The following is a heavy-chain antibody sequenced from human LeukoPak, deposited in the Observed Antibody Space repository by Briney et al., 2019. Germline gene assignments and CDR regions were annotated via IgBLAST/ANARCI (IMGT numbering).Heavy chain of an antibody. V-gene: IGHV3-30*01. CDR3: ARAVGDCSGGSCYSELDY. J-gene: IGHJ4*02. Sequence: GGSLRLSCAASGLTVSIYTMHWVRQASGKGLEWAALISYDGTNKYYADSVKGRFTISRDNSKSTLYLQMNSLRAEDTAVYYCARAVGDCSGGSCYSELDYWGQGALVTVSS. CDR2: ISYDGTNK. D-gene: IGHD2-15*01. CDR1: GLTVSIYT.